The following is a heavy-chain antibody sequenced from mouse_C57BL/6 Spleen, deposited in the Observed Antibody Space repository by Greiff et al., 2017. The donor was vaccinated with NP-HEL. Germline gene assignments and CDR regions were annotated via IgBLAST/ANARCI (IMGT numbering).Heavy chain of an antibody. CDR3: ARADSNYVRYFDV. V-gene: IGHV1-69*01. J-gene: IGHJ1*03. Sequence: VQLQQPGAELVMPGASVKLSCKASGYTFTSYWMHWVKQRPGQGLEWIGEIDPSDSYTNYNQKFKGKSTLTVDKSSSTAYMQLSSLTSEDSAVYYFARADSNYVRYFDVWGTGTTVTVSS. CDR2: IDPSDSYT. D-gene: IGHD2-5*01. CDR1: GYTFTSYW.